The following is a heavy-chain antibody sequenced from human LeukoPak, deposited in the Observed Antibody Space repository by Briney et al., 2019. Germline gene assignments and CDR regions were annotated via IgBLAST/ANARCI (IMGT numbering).Heavy chain of an antibody. V-gene: IGHV3-30*03. Sequence: GGSLRLSCAASRFTFSTYWMHWVRQAPGKGLEWVAVISYDGSNRYYADSVKGRFTISRDNAKNSLCLQMNSLRAEDTAVYYCARDNDDYGDGGPFDYWGQGTLVTVSS. CDR1: RFTFSTYW. J-gene: IGHJ4*02. CDR2: ISYDGSNR. D-gene: IGHD4-17*01. CDR3: ARDNDDYGDGGPFDY.